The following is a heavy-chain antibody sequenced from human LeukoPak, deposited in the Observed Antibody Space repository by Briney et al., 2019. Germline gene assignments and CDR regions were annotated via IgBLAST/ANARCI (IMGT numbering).Heavy chain of an antibody. CDR1: GFTFSDYW. Sequence: GGSLRLSCAASGFTFSDYWMNWVRQAPGKGLVWVSRINPDGSSASYADSVKGRFTISRDNAKNTLYLQMNSLRAEDTAVYYCARFKVTVTSIPWGQGTLVTVSS. CDR3: ARFKVTVTSIP. CDR2: INPDGSSA. V-gene: IGHV3-74*01. J-gene: IGHJ5*02. D-gene: IGHD4-11*01.